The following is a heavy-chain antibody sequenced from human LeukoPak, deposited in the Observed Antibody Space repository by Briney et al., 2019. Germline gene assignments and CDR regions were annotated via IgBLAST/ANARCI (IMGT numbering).Heavy chain of an antibody. J-gene: IGHJ6*02. V-gene: IGHV4-39*07. CDR1: GGSISSSNYY. CDR3: ARGNSSSWSYYYYGMDV. CDR2: ISYSGST. Sequence: SETLSLTCTVSGGSISSSNYYWGWIRQPPGKGLESIGSISYSGSTYYNPSLESRVTISIDTSKNQFSLKLSSVTAADTAVYYCARGNSSSWSYYYYGMDVWGQGTTVTVSS. D-gene: IGHD6-13*01.